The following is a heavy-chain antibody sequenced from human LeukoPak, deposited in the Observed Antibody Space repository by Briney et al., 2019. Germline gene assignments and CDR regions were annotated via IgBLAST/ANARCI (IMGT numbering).Heavy chain of an antibody. V-gene: IGHV3-74*01. Sequence: GGSLRLSCAASGNYWMHWVRQAPGKGLVWVSHINSDGSWTSYADSVKGRFTISKDNAKNTVYLQMNSLRAEDTAVYYCARDSSGYYFDYWGQGTLVTVSS. J-gene: IGHJ4*02. D-gene: IGHD3-22*01. CDR1: GNYW. CDR3: ARDSSGYYFDY. CDR2: INSDGSWT.